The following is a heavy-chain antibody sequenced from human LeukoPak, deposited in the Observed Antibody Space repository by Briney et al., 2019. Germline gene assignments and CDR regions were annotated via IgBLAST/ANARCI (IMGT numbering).Heavy chain of an antibody. D-gene: IGHD4-23*01. J-gene: IGHJ4*02. Sequence: SETLSLTSTVPVYSTSNGYYWDWVRQSPETGLKWIESISNSGDTFYNPSLKSRVTISLDTSKNQYSLKLSSVTSAETAVYFCARGSYGAISVLDFWGQGTLVTVSS. CDR1: VYSTSNGYY. CDR2: ISNSGDT. V-gene: IGHV4-38-2*02. CDR3: ARGSYGAISVLDF.